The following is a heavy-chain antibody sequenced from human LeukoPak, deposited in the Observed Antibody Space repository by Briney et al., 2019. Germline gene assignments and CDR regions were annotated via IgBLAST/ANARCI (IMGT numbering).Heavy chain of an antibody. J-gene: IGHJ6*03. CDR2: INHSGST. V-gene: IGHV4-34*01. CDR3: AGGAYDPDLDYYYYMDV. CDR1: GGSFSGYY. D-gene: IGHD3-3*01. Sequence: AETLSLNCAVYGGSFSGYYWSWLRQPPGKGLEWIGEINHSGSTNYNPSLKSRVTISVDTSKNQFSLKLSSVTAAGTTVYDRAGGAYDPDLDYYYYMDVWGKGTTVTVSS.